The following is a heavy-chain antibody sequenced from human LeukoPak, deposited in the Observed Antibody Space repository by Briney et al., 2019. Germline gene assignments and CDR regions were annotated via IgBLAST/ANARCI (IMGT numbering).Heavy chain of an antibody. CDR3: ARGNSSGYLPLGY. CDR2: INPNSGGT. CDR1: GYTFTGYY. J-gene: IGHJ4*02. V-gene: IGHV1-2*02. Sequence: ASVKVPCKASGYTFTGYYMHWVRQAPGQGLEWMGWINPNSGGTNYAQKFQGRVTMTRDTSISTAYMELSRLRSDDTAVYYCARGNSSGYLPLGYWGQGTLVTVSS. D-gene: IGHD3-22*01.